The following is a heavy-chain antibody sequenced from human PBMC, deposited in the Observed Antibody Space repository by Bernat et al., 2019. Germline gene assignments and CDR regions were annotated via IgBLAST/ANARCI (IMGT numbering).Heavy chain of an antibody. V-gene: IGHV3-33*01. CDR1: GFTFSSYG. CDR3: ARGGLGGYLRPYYFDY. Sequence: QVQLVESGGGVVQPGRSLRLSCAASGFTFSSYGMHWVRQAPGKGLEWVAAIWYDGSNKYYADSVKGRFTISRDNSKNTLYLQMNSLRAEDTAVYYCARGGLGGYLRPYYFDYWGQGTLVTVSS. D-gene: IGHD1-26*01. CDR2: IWYDGSNK. J-gene: IGHJ4*02.